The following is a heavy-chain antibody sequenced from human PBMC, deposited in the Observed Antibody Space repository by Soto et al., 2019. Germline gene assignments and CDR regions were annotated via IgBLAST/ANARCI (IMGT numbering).Heavy chain of an antibody. CDR1: GFSFTNYG. J-gene: IGHJ6*02. CDR3: AKDQWACSGGGCDPKQKYFFAMDV. Sequence: QVQLVESGGGVVQPGRSLRLSCAVSGFSFTNYGMHWVRQAPGKGLEWVAVISYHGSKKYYADSVKGRFTISRDSSKNTMDLQMTRLRAEDTAVYYCAKDQWACSGGGCDPKQKYFFAMDVWGQGTTVIVSS. D-gene: IGHD2-15*01. CDR2: ISYHGSKK. V-gene: IGHV3-30*18.